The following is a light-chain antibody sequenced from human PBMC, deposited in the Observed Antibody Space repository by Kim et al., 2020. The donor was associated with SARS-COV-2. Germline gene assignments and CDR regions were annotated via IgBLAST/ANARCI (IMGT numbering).Light chain of an antibody. J-gene: IGKJ2*01. CDR3: QQYNKHPGT. CDR2: KAS. V-gene: IGKV1-5*03. Sequence: DIQMTQSPSTLSASVGDRATITCRASQSISSWLAWYQQQPGKAPKLLIYKASTLASGVPSRFSGSGSGTEFTLTSSSLQPDDSATYYCQQYNKHPGTLGQGTKLEI. CDR1: QSISSW.